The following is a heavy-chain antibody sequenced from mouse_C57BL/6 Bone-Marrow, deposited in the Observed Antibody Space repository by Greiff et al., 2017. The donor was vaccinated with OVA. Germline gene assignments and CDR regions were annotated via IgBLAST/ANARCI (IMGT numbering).Heavy chain of an antibody. J-gene: IGHJ4*01. V-gene: IGHV1-15*01. CDR3: TRITTVVHAMDY. Sequence: QVQLQQSGAELVRPGASVTLSCKASGYTFTDYEMHWVKQTPVHGLEWIGAIDPETGGTAYNQKFKGKAILTADKSSSTAYMELRSLTSEDSAVYYCTRITTVVHAMDYWGQGTSVTVSS. CDR1: GYTFTDYE. D-gene: IGHD1-1*01. CDR2: IDPETGGT.